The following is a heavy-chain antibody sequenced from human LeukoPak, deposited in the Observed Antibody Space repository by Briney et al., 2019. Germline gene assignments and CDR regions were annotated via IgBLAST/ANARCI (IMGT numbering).Heavy chain of an antibody. Sequence: GGSLRLSCSASGFTFSNYAMHWVRQAPGKGLEFVSDICSTGGSTNYPHSVKDRFSISRDNSKNTLYLQMTSLRADDTAVYYCVKDQHCSTISCATRTGFDPWGQGTSVTVSS. CDR2: ICSTGGST. CDR1: GFTFSNYA. J-gene: IGHJ5*02. CDR3: VKDQHCSTISCATRTGFDP. D-gene: IGHD2-2*01. V-gene: IGHV3-64D*06.